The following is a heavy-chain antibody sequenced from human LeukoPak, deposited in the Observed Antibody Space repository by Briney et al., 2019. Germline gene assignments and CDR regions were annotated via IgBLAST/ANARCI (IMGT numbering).Heavy chain of an antibody. CDR3: ARGGSGSYYDYYFDD. CDR1: GYSISSGYY. D-gene: IGHD3-10*01. Sequence: SAALSLPFAVPGYSISSGYYWGWIRQPPGKGLEWIGSIYHSGSTYYNPSLKSRVTISVDTSKNQFSLKLSSVTAADTAVYYCARGGSGSYYDYYFDDWGQGTLVTVSS. J-gene: IGHJ4*02. CDR2: IYHSGST. V-gene: IGHV4-38-2*01.